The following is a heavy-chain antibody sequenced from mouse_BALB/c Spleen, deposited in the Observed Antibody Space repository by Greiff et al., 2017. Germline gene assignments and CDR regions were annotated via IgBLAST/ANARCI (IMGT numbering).Heavy chain of an antibody. Sequence: VQGVESGPGLVAPSQSLSITCTVSGFSLTSYGVHWVRQPPGKGLEWLGVIWAGGSTNYNSALMSRLSISKDNSKSQVFLKMNSLQTDDTAMYYCARDSVLGYPFDYWGQGTTLTVSS. CDR2: IWAGGST. V-gene: IGHV2-9*02. CDR1: GFSLTSYG. D-gene: IGHD4-1*01. J-gene: IGHJ2*01. CDR3: ARDSVLGYPFDY.